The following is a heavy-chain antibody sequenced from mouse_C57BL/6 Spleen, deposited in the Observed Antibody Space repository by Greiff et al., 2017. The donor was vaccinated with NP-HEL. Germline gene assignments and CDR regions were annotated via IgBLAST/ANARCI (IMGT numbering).Heavy chain of an antibody. CDR2: IDPSDSYT. V-gene: IGHV1-50*01. D-gene: IGHD1-1*01. Sequence: VQLQQPGAELVKPGASVKLSCKASGYTFTSYWMQWVKQRPGQGLEWIGEIDPSDSYTNYNQKFKGKATLTVDTSSSTAYMQLSSLTSEDSAVYYCARPSITTVVARYFDVWGTGTTVTVSS. CDR1: GYTFTSYW. J-gene: IGHJ1*03. CDR3: ARPSITTVVARYFDV.